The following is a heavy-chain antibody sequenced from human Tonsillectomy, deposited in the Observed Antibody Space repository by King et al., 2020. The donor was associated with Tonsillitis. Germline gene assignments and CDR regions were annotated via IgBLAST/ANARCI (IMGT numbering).Heavy chain of an antibody. J-gene: IGHJ4*02. D-gene: IGHD3-9*01. CDR1: GFPFSSYT. V-gene: IGHV3-21*01. CDR2: ISSGSTSI. Sequence: VQLVESGGGLVKPGGSLRLSCAASGFPFSSYTMHWVRQAPGKGLEWVSSISSGSTSINCADPVNGRFPISRDNAKNSLYLQMNSLRAEDTAVYYCARVTYDILTGYYIDCFDYWGQGTLVTVSS. CDR3: ARVTYDILTGYYIDCFDY.